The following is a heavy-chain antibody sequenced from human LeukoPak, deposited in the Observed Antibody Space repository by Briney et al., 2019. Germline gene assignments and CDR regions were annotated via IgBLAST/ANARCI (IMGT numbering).Heavy chain of an antibody. CDR3: ARGPLPYGYLDY. D-gene: IGHD5-18*01. CDR1: GFTVSSNY. J-gene: IGHJ4*02. CDR2: IYSGGST. V-gene: IGHV3-53*01. Sequence: GGSLRLSCAASGFTVSSNYMSWVRQAPGKGLEWVSVIYSGGSTYYADSVKGRFTISRDNPKNTLFLQMNSLRAEDTAVYYCARGPLPYGYLDYWGQGTLVSVSS.